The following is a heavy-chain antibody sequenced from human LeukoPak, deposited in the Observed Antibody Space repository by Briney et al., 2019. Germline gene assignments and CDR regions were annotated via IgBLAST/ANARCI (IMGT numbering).Heavy chain of an antibody. D-gene: IGHD6-19*01. V-gene: IGHV3-21*01. CDR2: ISSSSSYK. CDR1: GFTFSSYN. Sequence: GGSLRLSCAASGFTFSSYNMHWVRQAPGKGLEWVSSISSSSSYKHYADSVKGRFTISRDNAKNSLYLQMNSLRAEDTAVYYCAREGGIIGGAVARDDFDYWGQGTLVTVSS. CDR3: AREGGIIGGAVARDDFDY. J-gene: IGHJ4*02.